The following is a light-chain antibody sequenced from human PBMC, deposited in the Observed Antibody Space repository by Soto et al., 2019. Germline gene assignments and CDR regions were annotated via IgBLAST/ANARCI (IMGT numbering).Light chain of an antibody. CDR2: EVD. CDR3: CSYAGTSYV. CDR1: SSDVGTYDA. Sequence: QSVLTQPASLSVSPGQSITISCTGTSSDVGTYDAVSWYQHHPGKVPRLMIYEVDKRPSGVSYRFSGSKSGNTASLTISWLQAEDEADYYCCSYAGTSYVFGSGTKVTVL. V-gene: IGLV2-23*02. J-gene: IGLJ1*01.